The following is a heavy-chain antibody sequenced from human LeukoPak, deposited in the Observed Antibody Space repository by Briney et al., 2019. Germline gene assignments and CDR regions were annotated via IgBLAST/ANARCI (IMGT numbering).Heavy chain of an antibody. D-gene: IGHD6-13*01. J-gene: IGHJ6*02. Sequence: SQTLSLTCTVSGGSISSGNYYWSWIRQPPGKGLEWIGYIYYSGSTYYNPSLKSRVTISVDTSKNQFSLKLSSVTAADTAVYYCARYGIARYYYYGMDVWGQGTTVTVSS. CDR2: IYYSGST. CDR1: GGSISSGNYY. CDR3: ARYGIARYYYYGMDV. V-gene: IGHV4-30-4*01.